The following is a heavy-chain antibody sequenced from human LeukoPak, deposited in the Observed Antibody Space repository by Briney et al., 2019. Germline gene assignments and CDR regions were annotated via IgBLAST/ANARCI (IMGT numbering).Heavy chain of an antibody. D-gene: IGHD2-15*01. J-gene: IGHJ4*02. CDR3: AKAIGYCSGGSCYGFDY. CDR1: GFTFDDYA. V-gene: IGHV3-9*01. Sequence: QPGRSLRLSCAASGFTFDDYAMPWVRQAPGKGLEWVSGISWNSGSIGYADSVKGRFTISRDNAKNSLYLQMNSLRAEDTALYYCAKAIGYCSGGSCYGFDYWGQGTLVTVSS. CDR2: ISWNSGSI.